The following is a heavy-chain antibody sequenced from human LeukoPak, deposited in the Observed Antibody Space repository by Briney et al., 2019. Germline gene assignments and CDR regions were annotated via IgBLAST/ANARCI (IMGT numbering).Heavy chain of an antibody. Sequence: GSSVHVSCKPSGGSFRRYAISWVRQAPGQGLEWVGGISPIFGKANYAQTFQGRVTITPDESTSTAYMELSSLRSEDTAVYYCARRPSIDTAMVHFDYWGQGTLVTVSS. CDR1: GGSFRRYA. CDR3: ARRPSIDTAMVHFDY. D-gene: IGHD5-18*01. V-gene: IGHV1-69*13. J-gene: IGHJ4*02. CDR2: ISPIFGKA.